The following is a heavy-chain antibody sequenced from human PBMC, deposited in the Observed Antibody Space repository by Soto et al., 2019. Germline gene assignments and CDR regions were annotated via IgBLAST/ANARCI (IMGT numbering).Heavy chain of an antibody. CDR2: IYYSGST. CDR3: ARRYAVVVAATKRPSYYFDY. V-gene: IGHV4-59*08. CDR1: GGSISSYY. Sequence: SETLSLTCTVSGGSISSYYWSWIRQPPGKGLEWIGYIYYSGSTNYNPSLKSRVTISVDTSKNQFSLKLSSVTAADTAVYYCARRYAVVVAATKRPSYYFDYWGQGTLVTVSS. J-gene: IGHJ4*02. D-gene: IGHD2-15*01.